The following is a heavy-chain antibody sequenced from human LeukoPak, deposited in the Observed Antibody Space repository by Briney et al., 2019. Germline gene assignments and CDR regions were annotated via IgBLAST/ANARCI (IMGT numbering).Heavy chain of an antibody. CDR3: AKGGNYYYDSSGYRPFDY. D-gene: IGHD3-22*01. V-gene: IGHV3-23*01. Sequence: PGGSLRLSCAASGFTFGSYAMSWVRQAPGKGLEWVSAISGSGGSTYYADSVKGRFTISRDNSKNTLYLQMNSLRAEDTAVYYCAKGGNYYYDSSGYRPFDYWGQGTLVTVSS. J-gene: IGHJ4*02. CDR2: ISGSGGST. CDR1: GFTFGSYA.